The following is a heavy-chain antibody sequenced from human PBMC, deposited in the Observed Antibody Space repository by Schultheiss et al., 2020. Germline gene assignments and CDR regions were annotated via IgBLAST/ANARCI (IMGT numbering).Heavy chain of an antibody. CDR1: GFTFSSYA. D-gene: IGHD5-24*01. CDR2: IKQDGSEK. CDR3: ARLRRWLQPDYYYYYGMDV. Sequence: GGSLRLSCAASGFTFSSYAMSWVRQAPGKGLEWVANIKQDGSEKYYVDSVKGRFTISRDNAKNTLYLQMNSLRAEDTAVYYCARLRRWLQPDYYYYYGMDVWGQGTTVTVSS. J-gene: IGHJ6*02. V-gene: IGHV3-7*01.